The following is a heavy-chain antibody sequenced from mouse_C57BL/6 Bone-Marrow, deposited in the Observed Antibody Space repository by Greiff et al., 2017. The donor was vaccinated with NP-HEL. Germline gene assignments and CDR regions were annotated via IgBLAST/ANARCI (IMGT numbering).Heavy chain of an antibody. CDR2: IHPNSGST. V-gene: IGHV1-64*01. CDR3: ARRRYDYYFDY. CDR1: GYTFTSYW. D-gene: IGHD2-4*01. Sequence: QVQLQQSGAELVKPGASVKLSCKASGYTFTSYWMHWVKQRPGQGLEWIGMIHPNSGSTNYNEKFKSKATLTVDKSSSTAYMQLSSLTSEDSAVYYCARRRYDYYFDYWGQGTTLTVSS. J-gene: IGHJ2*01.